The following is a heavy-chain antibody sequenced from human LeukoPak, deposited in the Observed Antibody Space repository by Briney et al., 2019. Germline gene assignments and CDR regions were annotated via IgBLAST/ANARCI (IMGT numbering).Heavy chain of an antibody. D-gene: IGHD3-3*01. CDR3: ARDVYDFWSGNWFDP. Sequence: SETLSLTCTVSGGSISSYYWSWIRQPPGKGLEWIGYNYYSGSTNYNPSLKSRVTISVDTSKNQFSLKLSSVTAADTAVYYCARDVYDFWSGNWFDPWGQGTLVTVSS. V-gene: IGHV4-59*01. CDR1: GGSISSYY. CDR2: NYYSGST. J-gene: IGHJ5*02.